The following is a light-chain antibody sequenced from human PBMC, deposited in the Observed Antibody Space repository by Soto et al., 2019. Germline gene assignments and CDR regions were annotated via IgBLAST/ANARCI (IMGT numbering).Light chain of an antibody. CDR3: QQYNSWPPMYT. Sequence: EIVMTQSPATLSVSPGERATLSCRASQSVGNRLAWYQQKPGQAPRLLISGASTRATGTPARFSGTGSGTEFTLTISSLQSEDVAVYFCQQYNSWPPMYTFGQGTRLEI. CDR2: GAS. CDR1: QSVGNR. V-gene: IGKV3-15*01. J-gene: IGKJ2*01.